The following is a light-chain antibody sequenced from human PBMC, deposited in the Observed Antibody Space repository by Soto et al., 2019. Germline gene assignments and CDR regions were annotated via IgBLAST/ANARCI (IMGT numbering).Light chain of an antibody. CDR1: SSDIGSYDR. V-gene: IGLV2-18*02. Sequence: QSVLTQPPSVSGSPGQSVAISCTGASSDIGSYDRVSWYHQPPGTAPKLIIYDVSNRPSGFPDRFSGAKSGNTASLTISGLQAEDEADYYCSSFTTSDTYVFGTGNKVTVL. CDR2: DVS. CDR3: SSFTTSDTYV. J-gene: IGLJ1*01.